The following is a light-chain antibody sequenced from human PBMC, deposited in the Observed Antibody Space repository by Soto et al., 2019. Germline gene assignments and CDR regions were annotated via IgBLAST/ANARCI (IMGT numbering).Light chain of an antibody. CDR1: STDFVSYNR. J-gene: IGLJ1*01. Sequence: QSALTQPRSVSGSPGESVTISCTGTSTDFVSYNRVSWYQQPPGTAPKLIIYEASNRPSGVPDRFSGSKSGNTASLTISGHQAADEADYYCSLYTSENTYVFGTGTKVNV. V-gene: IGLV2-18*01. CDR3: SLYTSENTYV. CDR2: EAS.